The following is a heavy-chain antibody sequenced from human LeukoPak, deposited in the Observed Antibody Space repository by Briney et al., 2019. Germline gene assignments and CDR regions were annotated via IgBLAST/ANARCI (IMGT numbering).Heavy chain of an antibody. CDR2: ISASGGLT. CDR3: RRVNAFDI. CDR1: GFTFSSYG. D-gene: IGHD3-22*01. J-gene: IGHJ3*02. V-gene: IGHV3-23*01. Sequence: GGSLRLSCAASGFTFSSYGMSWVRQGPGKGLEWVSVISASGGLTYYADSVKGRFTISRDNAKNSLFYCARDRDPGYYDTNGYRRVNAFDIWGQGTMVTVSS.